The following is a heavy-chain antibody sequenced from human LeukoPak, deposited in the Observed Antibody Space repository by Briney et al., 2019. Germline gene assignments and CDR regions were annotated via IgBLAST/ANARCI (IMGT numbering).Heavy chain of an antibody. CDR3: ARPKAPRGWFDP. V-gene: IGHV4-34*01. J-gene: IGHJ5*02. CDR1: GGSFSGYY. CDR2: INHSGST. Sequence: PSGTLSLTCAVYGGSFSGYYWSWIRQPPGKGLEWIGEINHSGSTNYNPSLKSRVTISVDTSKNQFSLKLSSVTAADTAVYYCARPKAPRGWFDPWGQGTLVTVSS.